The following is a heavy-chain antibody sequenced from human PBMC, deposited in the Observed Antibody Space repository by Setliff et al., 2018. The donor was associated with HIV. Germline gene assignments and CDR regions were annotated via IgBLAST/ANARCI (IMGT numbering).Heavy chain of an antibody. Sequence: GSVRLSCAASGFTFSEAWMSWVRQAPGKGLEWVGRIRSETDGGTTDYAAPVKGRFTISRDDSKNTLYLQMHSLKIDDTAVYYCTTGYNWNSYWGQGTLVTVSS. V-gene: IGHV3-15*01. J-gene: IGHJ4*02. CDR1: GFTFSEAW. CDR3: TTGYNWNSY. CDR2: IRSETDGGTT. D-gene: IGHD1-20*01.